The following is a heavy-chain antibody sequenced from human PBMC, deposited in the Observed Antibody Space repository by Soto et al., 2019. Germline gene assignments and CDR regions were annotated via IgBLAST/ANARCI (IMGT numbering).Heavy chain of an antibody. V-gene: IGHV1-69*12. Sequence: QVQLVQSGAEVKKPGSSVKVSCKASGGTFSSYAISWVRQAPGQGLEWMGGIIPIFGTANYAQKFQGRVTITADESTSTAYMELNSLRSEDTAVYYCARDGYYYDSSGYSYYGYWGQGTLVTVSS. CDR3: ARDGYYYDSSGYSYYGY. J-gene: IGHJ4*02. D-gene: IGHD3-22*01. CDR2: IIPIFGTA. CDR1: GGTFSSYA.